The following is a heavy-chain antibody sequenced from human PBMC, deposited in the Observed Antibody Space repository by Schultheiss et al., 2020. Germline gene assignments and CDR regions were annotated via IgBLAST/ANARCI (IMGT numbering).Heavy chain of an antibody. J-gene: IGHJ3*02. CDR3: ARPRWLNDAFDI. Sequence: GGSLRLSCKGSGYSFTSYWIGWVRQMPGKGLEWMGIIYPGDSDTRYSPSFQGQVTISADKSISTAYLQWSSLKASDTAMYYCARPRWLNDAFDIWGQGTMVTVSS. CDR2: IYPGDSDT. D-gene: IGHD5-24*01. V-gene: IGHV5-51*01. CDR1: GYSFTSYW.